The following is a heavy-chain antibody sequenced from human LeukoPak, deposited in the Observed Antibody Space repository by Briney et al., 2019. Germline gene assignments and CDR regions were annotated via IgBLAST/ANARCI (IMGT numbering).Heavy chain of an antibody. CDR1: GLTFSSYE. J-gene: IGHJ4*02. CDR3: ARSSGYYYFDFDY. D-gene: IGHD3-22*01. V-gene: IGHV3-48*03. Sequence: DPGGSLRLSCAASGLTFSSYEMSWVRQAPGKGLKWVSYISSSGSTIYYADSVKGRFTISRDNAKNSLYLQMNSLRAEDTAVYYCARSSGYYYFDFDYWGQGTLVTVSS. CDR2: ISSSGSTI.